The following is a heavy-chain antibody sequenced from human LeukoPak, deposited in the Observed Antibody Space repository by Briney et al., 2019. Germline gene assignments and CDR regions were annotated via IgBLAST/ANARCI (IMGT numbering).Heavy chain of an antibody. Sequence: PETLSLTCAVHGGSLSGYYWTWIRQPLGKALEWIGEINHSGSANDNPSLNSRVTISVDTSKNQFSLKLSSVTAADTAVYYCARRLDLWGRGTLVTVSS. J-gene: IGHJ2*01. V-gene: IGHV4-34*01. CDR1: GGSLSGYY. CDR2: INHSGSA. CDR3: ARRLDL.